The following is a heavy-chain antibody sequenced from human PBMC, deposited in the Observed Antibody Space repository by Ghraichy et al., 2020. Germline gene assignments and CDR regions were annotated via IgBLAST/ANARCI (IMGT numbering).Heavy chain of an antibody. J-gene: IGHJ4*02. V-gene: IGHV3-53*01. CDR1: GFTVNNND. CDR2: VYSGGRT. D-gene: IGHD6-19*01. CDR3: ARTPKDPRQWLVDYYFDY. Sequence: GGSLRLSCAASGFTVNNNDMSWVRQAPGKGPEWVSTVYSGGRTNYTDSVKGRFTISRDISNNTIYLDMNNLRAEDTAHYYCARTPKDPRQWLVDYYFDYWGQGTLVTVSS.